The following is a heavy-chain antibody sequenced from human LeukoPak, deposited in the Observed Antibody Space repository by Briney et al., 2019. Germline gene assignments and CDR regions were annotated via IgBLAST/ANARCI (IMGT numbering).Heavy chain of an antibody. V-gene: IGHV3-48*03. CDR1: GLTFSSYE. CDR2: ISSSGSTI. D-gene: IGHD3-3*01. J-gene: IGHJ2*01. Sequence: GGSLRLACAASGLTFSSYEMNWVRQAPGKGLEWVSYISSSGSTIYYADSLKGRFTISRDNAKNSLYLQMNSLRAEDTALYYCARDASDYWFFDLWGRGTLVTVSS. CDR3: ARDASDYWFFDL.